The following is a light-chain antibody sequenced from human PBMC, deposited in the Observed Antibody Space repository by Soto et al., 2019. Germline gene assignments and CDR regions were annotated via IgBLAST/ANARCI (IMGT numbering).Light chain of an antibody. CDR1: QSVSSNY. CDR2: GAS. CDR3: QQYGRSTFT. J-gene: IGKJ3*01. Sequence: EIVMTQSPGTLSLSPGETATLSCRASQSVSSNYVAWFHQKPGQAPRLLIYGASSRATGVPDRFSASGSGTDFNLTISRLETEDFAVYYCQQYGRSTFTFGPGTKVDIK. V-gene: IGKV3-20*01.